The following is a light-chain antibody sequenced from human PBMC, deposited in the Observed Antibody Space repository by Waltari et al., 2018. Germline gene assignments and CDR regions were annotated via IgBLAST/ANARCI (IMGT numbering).Light chain of an antibody. CDR1: QSILNRSNNNNY. Sequence: IVMTQSPDSLAVSLGERATINCKSSQSILNRSNNNNYLGWYQQKPGQPPKLRIYWASTLQCGVADRFSGSESGTDVTLTISSLQAEDGAVDYCQQYYSAPLTLGGGTKVEIK. V-gene: IGKV4-1*01. CDR3: QQYYSAPLT. CDR2: WAS. J-gene: IGKJ4*01.